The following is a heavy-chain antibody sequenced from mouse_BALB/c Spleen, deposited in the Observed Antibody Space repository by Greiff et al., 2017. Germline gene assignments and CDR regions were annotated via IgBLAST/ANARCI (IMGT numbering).Heavy chain of an antibody. J-gene: IGHJ2*01. D-gene: IGHD2-9*01. CDR3: ATYYGYDRGY. Sequence: VQLQQPGAELVKPGASVKLSCKASGYTFTSYWMHWVKQRPGQGLEWIGEIDPSDSYTNYNQKFKGKATLTVDKSSSTAYMQLSSLTSEDSAVYYCATYYGYDRGYWGQGTTLTVSS. CDR2: IDPSDSYT. V-gene: IGHV1-69*02. CDR1: GYTFTSYW.